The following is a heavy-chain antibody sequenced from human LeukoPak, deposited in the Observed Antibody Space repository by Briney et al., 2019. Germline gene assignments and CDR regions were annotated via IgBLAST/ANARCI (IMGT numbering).Heavy chain of an antibody. D-gene: IGHD5-24*01. CDR3: AKDRRWLQSLDY. V-gene: IGHV4-4*07. J-gene: IGHJ4*02. CDR1: GYSISSGYY. Sequence: SETLSLTCTVSGYSISSGYYWSWLRQPAGKGLEWIGRIYTSGSTNYNPSLKSRVTMSVDTSKNQFSLKLSSVTAADTAVYYCAKDRRWLQSLDYWGQGTLVTVSS. CDR2: IYTSGST.